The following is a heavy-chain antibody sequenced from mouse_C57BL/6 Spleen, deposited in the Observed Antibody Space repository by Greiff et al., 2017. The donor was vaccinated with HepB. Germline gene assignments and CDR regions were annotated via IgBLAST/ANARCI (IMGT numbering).Heavy chain of an antibody. CDR3: ARDGYDEGRPFDY. CDR2: ISSGSSTI. Sequence: DVKLVESGGGLVKPGGSLKLSCAASGFTFSDYGMHWVRQAPEKGLEWVAYISSGSSTIYYADTVKGRFTISRDNAKNTLFLQMTSLRSEDTAMYYCARDGYDEGRPFDYWGQGTTLTVSS. D-gene: IGHD2-2*01. V-gene: IGHV5-17*01. J-gene: IGHJ2*01. CDR1: GFTFSDYG.